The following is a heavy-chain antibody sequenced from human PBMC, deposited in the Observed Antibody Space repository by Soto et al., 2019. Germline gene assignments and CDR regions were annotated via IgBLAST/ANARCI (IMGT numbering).Heavy chain of an antibody. D-gene: IGHD2-2*01. CDR1: GFTFSSCA. CDR2: ISGSGGST. CDR3: AKGRGYCSSTSCYVASDY. V-gene: IGHV3-23*01. J-gene: IGHJ4*02. Sequence: EVQLLESGGGLVQPGGSLRLSCAASGFTFSSCAMSWVGQAPGKGLEWVAAISGSGGSTFYADPVKGRFSISRDNSKTTMYLQMNSLGAEDTAVYYCAKGRGYCSSTSCYVASDYWGQGTLVTVSS.